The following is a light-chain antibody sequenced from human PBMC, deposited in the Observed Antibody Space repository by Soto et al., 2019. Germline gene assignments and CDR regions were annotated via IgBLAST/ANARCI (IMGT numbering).Light chain of an antibody. Sequence: DIVMTQSPLSLPVTPGEPASISCRSSQSLLHSNGYNYLDWYLQKPGQSPQLLIYLGSNRASGVPGRFRGSGSGTDFTLKISRVEAEDVGLYYCMQALQTPPTLGQGTRLPIK. V-gene: IGKV2-28*01. CDR1: QSLLHSNGYNY. CDR2: LGS. CDR3: MQALQTPPT. J-gene: IGKJ5*01.